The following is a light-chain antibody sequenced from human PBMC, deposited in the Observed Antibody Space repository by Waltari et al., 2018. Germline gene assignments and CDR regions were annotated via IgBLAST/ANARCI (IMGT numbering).Light chain of an antibody. CDR3: QQSYSTLWT. CDR2: AAS. J-gene: IGKJ1*01. V-gene: IGKV1-39*01. CDR1: QSISSY. Sequence: DIQMTQSPSSLSASVGDRVTITCRSSQSISSYLNWYQQKPGKAPELLIYAASSLQSGVPSRFSGSRSGTDFTLTISSLQPEDFATYYCQQSYSTLWTFGQGTKVEIK.